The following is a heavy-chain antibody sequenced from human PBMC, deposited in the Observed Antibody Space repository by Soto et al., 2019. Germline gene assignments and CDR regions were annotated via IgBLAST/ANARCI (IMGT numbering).Heavy chain of an antibody. Sequence: EVQLVESGGGSVQPGRSLRLSCVASGFTFESYAMHWVRQVPGKGLEWVSGISWHSGSIGYGDSVKGRFTISRDNAQKTLYLEMNSLRVEDTAFYYCVKDIHEQWLVSHFEYWGQGALVTVSS. CDR2: ISWHSGSI. V-gene: IGHV3-9*01. CDR3: VKDIHEQWLVSHFEY. J-gene: IGHJ4*02. CDR1: GFTFESYA. D-gene: IGHD6-19*01.